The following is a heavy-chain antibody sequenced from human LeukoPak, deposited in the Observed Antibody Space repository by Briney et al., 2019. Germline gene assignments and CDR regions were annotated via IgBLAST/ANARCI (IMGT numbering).Heavy chain of an antibody. J-gene: IGHJ4*02. Sequence: SETLSLTCAVYGGSFSGYYWSWIRQPPGKGLEWIGEINHSGSTNNNPSLKSRVTISVDTSKNQFSLIPSSVTAADTAVYYCARARRGGQSRPFDYWGQGTLVTVSS. V-gene: IGHV4-34*01. CDR3: ARARRGGQSRPFDY. CDR1: GGSFSGYY. CDR2: INHSGST. D-gene: IGHD3-10*01.